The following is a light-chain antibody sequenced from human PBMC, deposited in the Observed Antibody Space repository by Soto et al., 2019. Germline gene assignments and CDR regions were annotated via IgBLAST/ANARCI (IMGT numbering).Light chain of an antibody. V-gene: IGKV1-12*01. CDR1: QDISKW. J-gene: IGKJ1*01. Sequence: DIQMTQSPSSVSASVGDTVTITCRASQDISKWLAWYQQKPGKAPNLLIYAASTLQRGVPSRFSGSGSGTDFTLTISSLQPEDFATFYCHQTSSLPWTFGQGTKVDI. CDR3: HQTSSLPWT. CDR2: AAS.